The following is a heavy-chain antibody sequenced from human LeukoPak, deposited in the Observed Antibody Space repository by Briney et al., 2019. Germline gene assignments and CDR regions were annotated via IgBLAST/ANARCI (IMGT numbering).Heavy chain of an antibody. Sequence: GGSLRLSCAASGFTFSSYGMHWVRQAPGKGLEWVAVISYDGSNKYYADSVKGRFTISRDNFKNTLYLQMNSLRAEDTAVYYCAKSGYCSSTSCYEGYYYYYGMDVWGQGTTVTVSS. CDR3: AKSGYCSSTSCYEGYYYYYGMDV. V-gene: IGHV3-30*18. D-gene: IGHD2-2*01. CDR2: ISYDGSNK. CDR1: GFTFSSYG. J-gene: IGHJ6*02.